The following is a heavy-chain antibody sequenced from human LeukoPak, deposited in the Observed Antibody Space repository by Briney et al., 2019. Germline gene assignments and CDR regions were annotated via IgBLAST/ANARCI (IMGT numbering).Heavy chain of an antibody. CDR2: INPNSGGT. CDR3: ARGNYYDSSGYSY. CDR1: GSTFTGYY. V-gene: IGHV1-2*02. J-gene: IGHJ4*02. D-gene: IGHD3-22*01. Sequence: ASVKVSFKASGSTFTGYYMHWGRRAPGQGVEWMGWINPNSGGTNYAQKFQGRVTMTRDTSISTAYMELSRLRSDDTAVYYCARGNYYDSSGYSYWGQGTLVTVSS.